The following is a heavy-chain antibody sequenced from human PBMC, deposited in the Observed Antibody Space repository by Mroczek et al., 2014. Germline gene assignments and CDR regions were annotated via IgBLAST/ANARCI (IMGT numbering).Heavy chain of an antibody. CDR2: IYYSGST. Sequence: QVQLQESGPGLVKPSETLSLTCTVSGGSISSYYWSWIRQPPGKGLEWIGYIYYSGSTNYNPSLKSRVTISVDTSKNQFSLKLSSVTAADTAVYYCARTSGERRHDYYYGMDVWGQGTTVTGLL. CDR3: ARTSGERRHDYYYGMDV. J-gene: IGHJ6*02. V-gene: IGHV4-59*01. CDR1: GGSISSYY. D-gene: IGHD1-1*01.